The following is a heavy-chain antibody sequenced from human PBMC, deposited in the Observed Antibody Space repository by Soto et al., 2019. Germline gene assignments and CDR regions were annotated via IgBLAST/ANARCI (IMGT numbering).Heavy chain of an antibody. Sequence: QVQLVQSGAEMREPGSSVKVSCKASGGTFSSSAINWLRQAPGQGPEWMGGIIPTFGTANYIEKFRGRVTITADTSTSTAYVEVSSLTYEDKAMYFCARSETAGHRGFDIWGQGTMVTVSS. CDR2: IIPTFGTA. J-gene: IGHJ3*02. CDR3: ARSETAGHRGFDI. D-gene: IGHD6-19*01. CDR1: GGTFSSSA. V-gene: IGHV1-69*06.